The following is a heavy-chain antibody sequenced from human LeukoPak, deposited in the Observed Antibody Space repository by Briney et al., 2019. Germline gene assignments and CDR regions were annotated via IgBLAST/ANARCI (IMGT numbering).Heavy chain of an antibody. CDR1: GFIFSGYG. J-gene: IGHJ4*02. Sequence: PGGSLRLSCAASGFIFSGYGMHWVRQAPGKGLEWVAVISYDGSNKYYADSVKGRFTISRDNSKNTLYLQMNSLRAEDTAVYYCAKDFFSSGWYGYPTSDYWGQGTLVTVSS. V-gene: IGHV3-30*18. CDR2: ISYDGSNK. CDR3: AKDFFSSGWYGYPTSDY. D-gene: IGHD6-19*01.